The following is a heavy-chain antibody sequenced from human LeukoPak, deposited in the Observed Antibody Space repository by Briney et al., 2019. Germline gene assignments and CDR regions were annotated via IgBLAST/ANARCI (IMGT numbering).Heavy chain of an antibody. V-gene: IGHV4-59*08. CDR1: TDSFSSHY. Sequence: SETLSLTCAVSTDSFSSHYWTWIRQPPGKGLEWIGYISYIGSTNYNPSLKSRVTISIDTSKNQFSLKLSSVTAADTAVYYCARLRGYSSSWYYYYYYMDVWGKGTTVTVSS. CDR2: ISYIGST. D-gene: IGHD6-13*01. CDR3: ARLRGYSSSWYYYYYYMDV. J-gene: IGHJ6*03.